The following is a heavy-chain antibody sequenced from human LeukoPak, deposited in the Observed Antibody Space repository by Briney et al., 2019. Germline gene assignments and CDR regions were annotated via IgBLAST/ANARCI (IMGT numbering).Heavy chain of an antibody. Sequence: PGGSLRLSCAASGFTFDDYAMHWVRQGPGKSLEWVSLINENGDIAYYGDSVRGRFTVSRDNAKNSLYLQMNSLTTEDTALYYCSKERGEPNFDTWGQGTLVTVSS. V-gene: IGHV3-43*02. D-gene: IGHD1-26*01. J-gene: IGHJ4*02. CDR1: GFTFDDYA. CDR2: INENGDIA. CDR3: SKERGEPNFDT.